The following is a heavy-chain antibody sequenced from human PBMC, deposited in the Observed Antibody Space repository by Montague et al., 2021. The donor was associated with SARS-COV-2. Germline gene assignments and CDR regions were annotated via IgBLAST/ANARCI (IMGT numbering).Heavy chain of an antibody. CDR2: IYSGSGST. Sequence: SLRLSCAASGFTVSSNYMSWVRQAPGKGLEWVSVIYSGSGSTHYADSVKGRFTISRDISKNTLYLQMNSLRAEDTAVYYCARAPGSSYSSGWYDYYYGMDVWGQGTTVTVSS. CDR1: GFTVSSNY. V-gene: IGHV3-66*01. J-gene: IGHJ6*02. D-gene: IGHD6-19*01. CDR3: ARAPGSSYSSGWYDYYYGMDV.